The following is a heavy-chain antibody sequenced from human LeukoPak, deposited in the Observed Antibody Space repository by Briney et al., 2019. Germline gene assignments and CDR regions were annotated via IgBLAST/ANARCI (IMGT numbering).Heavy chain of an antibody. D-gene: IGHD1-26*01. V-gene: IGHV3-30*02. Sequence: GGSLRLSCAASGFTFSSYGMHWVRRAPGKGLEWVAFIRYDGSNKYYADSVKGRFTISRDNSKNTLYLQMNSLRAEDTAVYYCARQVVGATFQYYFDYWGQGTLVTVSS. J-gene: IGHJ4*02. CDR1: GFTFSSYG. CDR2: IRYDGSNK. CDR3: ARQVVGATFQYYFDY.